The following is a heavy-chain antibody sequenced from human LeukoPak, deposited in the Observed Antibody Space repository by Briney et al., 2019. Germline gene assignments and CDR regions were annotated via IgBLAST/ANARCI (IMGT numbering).Heavy chain of an antibody. CDR3: ARDGGYCSSTSCYEFYY. D-gene: IGHD2-2*01. CDR2: IIPIFGTA. Sequence: SVKVSCKASGGTFSSYAISWVRQAPGQGLEWMGGIIPIFGTANYAQKFQGRVMITADESTSTAYMELSSLRSEDTAVYYCARDGGYCSSTSCYEFYYWGQGTLVTVSS. CDR1: GGTFSSYA. V-gene: IGHV1-69*13. J-gene: IGHJ4*02.